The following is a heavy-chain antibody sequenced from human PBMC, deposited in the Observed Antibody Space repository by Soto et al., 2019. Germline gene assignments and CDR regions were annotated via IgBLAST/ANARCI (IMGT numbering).Heavy chain of an antibody. Sequence: QLQLRESGPGLVKPSETLSLTCSVSGDSVTXXXXXXXXVXQPPGKGLEWIASISAAGTTFRSSSXQXXXXXXIDXSXXXXXXXXXXXXAADTAIYYXARLSPWNGNWFDPWGQGTLVTVSS. CDR3: ARLSPWNGNWFDP. CDR1: GDSVTXXXXX. D-gene: IGHD1-1*01. J-gene: IGHJ5*02. CDR2: ISAAGTT. V-gene: IGHV4-39*01.